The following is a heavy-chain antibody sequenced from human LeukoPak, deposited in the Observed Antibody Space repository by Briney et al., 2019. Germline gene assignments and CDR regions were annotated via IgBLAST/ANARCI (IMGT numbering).Heavy chain of an antibody. CDR2: IKSKTDGGAT. D-gene: IGHD6-13*01. CDR3: ARDQEQQLVREYYYYGMDV. V-gene: IGHV3-15*07. CDR1: GFTFSNAW. Sequence: GGSLRLSCAASGFTFSNAWMNWVRQGPGKGLEWVGRIKSKTDGGATDYAAPVKGRFTVSRDDSKNTLYLQMNSLRAEDTAVYYCARDQEQQLVREYYYYGMDVWGQGTTVTVSS. J-gene: IGHJ6*02.